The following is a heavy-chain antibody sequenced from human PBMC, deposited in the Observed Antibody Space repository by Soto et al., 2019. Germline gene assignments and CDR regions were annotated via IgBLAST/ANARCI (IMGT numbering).Heavy chain of an antibody. CDR1: GYTFTSYA. J-gene: IGHJ6*02. Sequence: ASVKVSRKASGYTFTSYAMHWVRQAPGQRLEWMGWISAYNGNTNYAQKLQGRVTMTTDTSTSTAYMELRSLRSDDTAVYYCARCPDYYYGMDVWGQGTTVTVSS. V-gene: IGHV1-18*04. CDR2: ISAYNGNT. CDR3: ARCPDYYYGMDV.